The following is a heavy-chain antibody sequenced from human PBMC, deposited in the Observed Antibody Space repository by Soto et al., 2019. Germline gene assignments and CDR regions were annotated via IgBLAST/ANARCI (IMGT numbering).Heavy chain of an antibody. D-gene: IGHD3-22*01. CDR3: AKERSSVWSFDD. V-gene: IGHV3-23*01. CDR2: ISGSGDST. CDR1: GFTFSTYA. Sequence: EVQLLESGGGLVQPGGSLRLSCAASGFTFSTYAMNWVRQAPGKGLEWVSGISGSGDSTYYADSVKGRFTVSRDNSKSTLSLQMNSLRGEETAVFFCAKERSSVWSFDDWGQGTLVTVSP. J-gene: IGHJ4*02.